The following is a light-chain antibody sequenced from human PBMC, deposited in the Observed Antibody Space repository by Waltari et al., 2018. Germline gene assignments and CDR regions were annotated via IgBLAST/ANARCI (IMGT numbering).Light chain of an antibody. Sequence: DTQLTQSPSSLSASIGDRVTITCRASQNVDTYLNWYQQKPGKAPQLLIYGTSNLQSGVPSRFSGSGYGTHVTLTISSLQPEDFASYYCQQSYSLPPWTFGQGTKVEIK. V-gene: IGKV1-39*01. CDR1: QNVDTY. CDR3: QQSYSLPPWT. J-gene: IGKJ1*01. CDR2: GTS.